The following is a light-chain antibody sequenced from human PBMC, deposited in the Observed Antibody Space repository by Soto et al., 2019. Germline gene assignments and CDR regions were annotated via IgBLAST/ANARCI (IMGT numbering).Light chain of an antibody. CDR3: QKYNSAPWT. Sequence: DIQMTQSPSSLSASVGDRVTITCRASQGISDFLAWYQQKPGKVPKVLIYGASTLQPGVPSRFSGSGSGTDFTLTITSLQPEDAATYYCQKYNSAPWTFGQGTKVEIK. CDR1: QGISDF. CDR2: GAS. V-gene: IGKV1-27*01. J-gene: IGKJ1*01.